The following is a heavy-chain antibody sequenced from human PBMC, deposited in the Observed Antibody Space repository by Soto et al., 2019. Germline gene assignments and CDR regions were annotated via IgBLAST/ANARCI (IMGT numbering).Heavy chain of an antibody. Sequence: QVQLVQSGAEVKKPRASVKVSCKASGYTFTSYGISWVRQAPGQGLECMGWISAYNGNTNYAQKLQGRVTMTTDTSTSTAYMELRSLRSDDTAVYYWARSAGRARPYYYYGMDVWGQGTTVTVSS. D-gene: IGHD6-6*01. CDR2: ISAYNGNT. J-gene: IGHJ6*02. CDR3: ARSAGRARPYYYYGMDV. CDR1: GYTFTSYG. V-gene: IGHV1-18*01.